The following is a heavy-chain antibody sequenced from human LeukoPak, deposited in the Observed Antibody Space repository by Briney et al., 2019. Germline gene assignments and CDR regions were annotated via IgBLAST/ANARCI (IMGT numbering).Heavy chain of an antibody. CDR3: ARDSAGSLDY. CDR1: GGSFSGYY. J-gene: IGHJ4*02. V-gene: IGHV4-34*01. D-gene: IGHD2-15*01. Sequence: SETLSLTCAVYGGSFSGYYWSWIRQPPGKGLEWIGEINHSGSTNYNPSLKSRVTISVDTSKNQFSLKLSSVTAADTAVYYCARDSAGSLDYWGQGTLVTVSS. CDR2: INHSGST.